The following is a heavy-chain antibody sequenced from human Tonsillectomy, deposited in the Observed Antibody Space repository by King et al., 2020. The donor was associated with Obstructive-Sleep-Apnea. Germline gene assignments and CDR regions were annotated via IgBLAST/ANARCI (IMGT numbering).Heavy chain of an antibody. CDR1: GGSISTTSYY. J-gene: IGHJ3*02. D-gene: IGHD3-9*01. V-gene: IGHV4-39*01. CDR2: IYYSGST. CDR3: ARFDSRMGDALNI. Sequence: LQLQESGPGLVKPSETLSLTCTVSGGSISTTSYYWVWIRQPPGKGLEWIGSIYYSGSTYYNPSLKSRVTISVDTSKNQFSLKLSSVTAADTAVYYCARFDSRMGDALNIWGAGRMVTVSS.